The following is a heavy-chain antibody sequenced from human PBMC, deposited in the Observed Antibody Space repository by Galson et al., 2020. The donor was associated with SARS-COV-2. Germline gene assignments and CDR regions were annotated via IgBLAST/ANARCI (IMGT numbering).Heavy chain of an antibody. CDR2: ISYDGSNE. V-gene: IGHV3-30*01. CDR1: GFTFSSYA. J-gene: IGHJ4*01. D-gene: IGHD2-21*02. CDR3: ASNAYCGGDGYEYYFEY. Sequence: GGSLRLSCAASGFTFSSYAMHWVRQAPGKGLEWVTVISYDGSNEYYADSVKGRFTISRDNSKNTLYLQMNSLRADDTAVYYCASNAYCGGDGYEYYFEYWGHGTLVTVSS.